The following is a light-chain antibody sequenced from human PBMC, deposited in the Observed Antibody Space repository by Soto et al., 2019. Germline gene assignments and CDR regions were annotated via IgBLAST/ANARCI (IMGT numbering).Light chain of an antibody. CDR1: QSVSSD. V-gene: IGKV3-15*01. J-gene: IGKJ4*01. CDR2: GAS. CDR3: QHYNNWPLLT. Sequence: EIVMTQSQATLSVYPGARATLSCRASQSVSSDLAWYHQKPGQAPRLLIYGASTRATGIPARFSGSGSGTEFTLTISSLQSEDFAVYYCQHYNNWPLLTFGGGTEVAIK.